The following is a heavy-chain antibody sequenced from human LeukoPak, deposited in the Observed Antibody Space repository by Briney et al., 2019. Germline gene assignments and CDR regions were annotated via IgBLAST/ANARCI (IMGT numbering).Heavy chain of an antibody. CDR2: VYPASVAT. J-gene: IGHJ4*02. CDR1: GYTVSGYY. D-gene: IGHD2-2*01. CDR3: ARALRYCSSATCDEVRFDF. V-gene: IGHV1-2*02. Sequence: ASVKVSCKASGYTVSGYYIHWVRQAPGQGLEWMGRVYPASVATDYAQKFQGRVTMTRDTSVSSAYMELDGLSSDDTAVYYCARALRYCSSATCDEVRFDFWGQGTLVTVSS.